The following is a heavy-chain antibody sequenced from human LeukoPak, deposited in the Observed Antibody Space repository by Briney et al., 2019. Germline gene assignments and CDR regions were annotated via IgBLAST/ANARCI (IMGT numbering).Heavy chain of an antibody. CDR2: ISYDGSNK. D-gene: IGHD3-10*01. CDR3: AKPRAPFYYGSGRSLGFDY. CDR1: GFTFSSYA. V-gene: IGHV3-30-3*01. Sequence: GGSLRLSCAASGFTFSSYAMHWVRQAPGKGLEWVAVISYDGSNKYYADSVKGRFTISRDNSKNTLYLQMNSLRAEDTAVYYCAKPRAPFYYGSGRSLGFDYWGQGTLVTVSS. J-gene: IGHJ4*02.